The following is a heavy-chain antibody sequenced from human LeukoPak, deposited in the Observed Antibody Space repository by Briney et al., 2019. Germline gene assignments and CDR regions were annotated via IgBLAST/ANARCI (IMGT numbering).Heavy chain of an antibody. CDR2: IYYSGST. J-gene: IGHJ3*02. D-gene: IGHD5-24*01. CDR1: GGSISSYY. V-gene: IGHV4-59*01. CDR3: ARVVRVEMATILAFDI. Sequence: SETLSLTCTVSGGSISSYYRSWIRQPPGKGLEWIGYIYYSGSTDYNPSLKSRVTISVDTSKNQFSLKLSSVTAADTAVYYCARVVRVEMATILAFDIWGQGTMVTVSS.